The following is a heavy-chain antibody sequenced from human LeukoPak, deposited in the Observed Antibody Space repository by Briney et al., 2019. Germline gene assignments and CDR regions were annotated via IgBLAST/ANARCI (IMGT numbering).Heavy chain of an antibody. CDR1: GNSISSGDNY. CDR3: AREYKLVRGAHYYYYYIDV. J-gene: IGHJ6*03. V-gene: IGHV4-61*02. Sequence: PSQTLSLTCTVSGNSISSGDNYWSWIRQPAGKGLEWIGRIYSSGSTNYNPSLKSRVTMSVDTSKNQFSLRLSSVTATDTAVYYCAREYKLVRGAHYYYYYIDVWGKGTTVTISS. D-gene: IGHD3-10*01. CDR2: IYSSGST.